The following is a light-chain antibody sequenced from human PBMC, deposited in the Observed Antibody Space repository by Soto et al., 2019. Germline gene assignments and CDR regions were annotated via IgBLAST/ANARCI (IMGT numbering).Light chain of an antibody. CDR1: RNIERW. CDR2: DAS. CDR3: QQRQYWPPIT. V-gene: IGKV1-5*01. J-gene: IGKJ5*01. Sequence: DIQMTQSPSTLSASLGDRVTITCRASRNIERWLAWYQQKPGKAPRLLIYDASTLETGAPSRFSGGGSGREFTLTISSREHEDCAIYYCQQRQYWPPITFGQGTRLEIK.